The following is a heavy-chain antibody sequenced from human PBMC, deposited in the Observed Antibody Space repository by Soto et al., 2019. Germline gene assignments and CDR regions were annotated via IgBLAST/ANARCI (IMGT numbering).Heavy chain of an antibody. Sequence: SETLSLTCSVSGGSVSSDSYYWSWIRQPPGKGLEWIGYIYYSGSTNYNPSLKSRVTISVDTSKNQFSLKLSSVTAADTAVYYCAGTYCSGGSCRDYWGQGTLVTVSS. CDR1: GGSVSSDSYY. J-gene: IGHJ4*02. CDR3: AGTYCSGGSCRDY. V-gene: IGHV4-61*01. CDR2: IYYSGST. D-gene: IGHD2-15*01.